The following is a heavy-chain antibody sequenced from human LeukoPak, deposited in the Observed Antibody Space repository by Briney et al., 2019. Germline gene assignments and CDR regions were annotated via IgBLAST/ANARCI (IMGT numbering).Heavy chain of an antibody. CDR1: GGTFSSYA. D-gene: IGHD6-13*01. Sequence: SVKVSCKASGGTFSSYAMSWVRQAPGQGLEWMGGIIPIFGTANYAQKFQGRVTITADESTSTGYMELSSLRSEDTAVYYCARGAFGIAAAGDDGFDIWGQGTMVTVSS. V-gene: IGHV1-69*01. CDR3: ARGAFGIAAAGDDGFDI. J-gene: IGHJ3*02. CDR2: IIPIFGTA.